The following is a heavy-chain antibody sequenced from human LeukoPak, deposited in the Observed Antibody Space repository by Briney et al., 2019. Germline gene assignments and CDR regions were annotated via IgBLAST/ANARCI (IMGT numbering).Heavy chain of an antibody. CDR3: ARGDHYYDSSGYYPTYDY. CDR1: GGSISSGGYY. J-gene: IGHJ4*02. CDR2: IYYSGST. Sequence: SQTLSLTCTVSGGSISSGGYYWSWIRQHPGKGLEWIGYIYYSGSTYYNPSLKSRVTISVDTSMNQFSLKLSSVTAADTAVYYCARGDHYYDSSGYYPTYDYWGQGTLVTVSS. D-gene: IGHD3-22*01. V-gene: IGHV4-31*03.